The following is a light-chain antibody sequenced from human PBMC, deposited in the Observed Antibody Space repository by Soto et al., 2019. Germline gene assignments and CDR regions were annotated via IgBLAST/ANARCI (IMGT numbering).Light chain of an antibody. CDR2: KAS. CDR1: QSISSG. V-gene: IGKV1-5*03. J-gene: IGKJ2*01. Sequence: DIQMTQSPSTLSASVGDIVTITCRASQSISSGLAWYQQKPGKAPKLLIYKASSLESGVPSSFRGSGSGTELTLTISSLQPDDVTTYYSQQSNSLYTFGRGTKLEI. CDR3: QQSNSLYT.